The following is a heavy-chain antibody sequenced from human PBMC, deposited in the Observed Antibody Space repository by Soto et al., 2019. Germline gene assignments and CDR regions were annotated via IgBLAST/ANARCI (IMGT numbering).Heavy chain of an antibody. D-gene: IGHD3-3*01. Sequence: ASVKVSCKASGYTFTSYAMHWVRQAPGQRLEWMGWINAGNGNTKYSQKFQGRVTITRDTSASTAYMELSSLRSEDTAVYYCARLGITIFGVVIGPLYRAQRTLDTGSS. V-gene: IGHV1-3*01. CDR2: INAGNGNT. CDR1: GYTFTSYA. J-gene: IGHJ4*02. CDR3: ARLGITIFGVVIGPLY.